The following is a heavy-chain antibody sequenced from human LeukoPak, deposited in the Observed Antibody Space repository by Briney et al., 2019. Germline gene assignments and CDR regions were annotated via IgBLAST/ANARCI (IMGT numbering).Heavy chain of an antibody. CDR3: AKDSSGFSSSWYPFDH. V-gene: IGHV3-9*01. J-gene: IGHJ4*02. Sequence: PGRSLRLSCAASGFNFDDYAMHWVRQAPGKGLEWVSGISWHSGSIGYADSVKGRFTISRGNAKNSLYLQMNSLRPEDTALYYCAKDSSGFSSSWYPFDHWGQGTLVTVSS. D-gene: IGHD6-13*01. CDR2: ISWHSGSI. CDR1: GFNFDDYA.